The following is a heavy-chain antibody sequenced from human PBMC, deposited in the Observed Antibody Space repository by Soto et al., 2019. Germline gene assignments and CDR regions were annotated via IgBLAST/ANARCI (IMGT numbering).Heavy chain of an antibody. V-gene: IGHV1-3*01. D-gene: IGHD6-13*01. CDR1: GYTFTSYA. CDR3: ARVDSSSWYESXDWYFDL. J-gene: IGHJ2*01. Sequence: QVQLVQSGAEVKKPGASVKVSCKASGYTFTSYAMHWVRQAPGQRLEWMGWINAGNGNTKYSQKFQGRVTITRDTXAXTXSMELSSLRSEDSAVYYCARVDSSSWYESXDWYFDLWGRGTLVTVSS. CDR2: INAGNGNT.